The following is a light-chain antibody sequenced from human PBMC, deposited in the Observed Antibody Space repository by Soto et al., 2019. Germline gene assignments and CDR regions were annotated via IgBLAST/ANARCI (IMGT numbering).Light chain of an antibody. Sequence: QSVLTQPASESGSPGQSITISCTGTISDIGGYNFISWYQHHPGKAPKLVIYDVNNRPSGISYRFSGSKSGNTASLTISGLQAEDEADYYCASYTRTTTLVFGGGSKLTVL. J-gene: IGLJ2*01. CDR3: ASYTRTTTLV. V-gene: IGLV2-14*01. CDR2: DVN. CDR1: ISDIGGYNF.